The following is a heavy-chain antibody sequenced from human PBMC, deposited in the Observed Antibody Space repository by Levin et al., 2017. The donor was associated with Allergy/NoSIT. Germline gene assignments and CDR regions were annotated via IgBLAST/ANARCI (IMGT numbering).Heavy chain of an antibody. CDR3: ARRGYYGSGSED. Sequence: PGGSLRLSCTVSGGSISTRSYYWGWIRQPPGKGLEWIGTVYYSGSTFYNPSLKSRVIVSIDTSKNQFSLKLSSVTAADTAVYYCARRGYYGSGSEDWGQGTLVTVSS. CDR1: GGSISTRSYY. J-gene: IGHJ4*02. V-gene: IGHV4-39*01. CDR2: VYYSGST. D-gene: IGHD3-10*01.